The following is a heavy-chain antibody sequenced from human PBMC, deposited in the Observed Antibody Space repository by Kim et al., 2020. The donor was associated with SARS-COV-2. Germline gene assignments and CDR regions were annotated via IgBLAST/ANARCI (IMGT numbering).Heavy chain of an antibody. CDR1: GGSISSGGYS. J-gene: IGHJ4*02. CDR2: IHHSGTT. D-gene: IGHD5-18*01. V-gene: IGHV4-30-2*01. CDR3: ARGSGFGYV. Sequence: SETLSLTCAVSGGSISSGGYSWSWFRQPPGKGLEWIGYIHHSGTTLYNPSLKSRVTISVDKSKNQFSLKLTSVTAADTAVYYCARGSGFGYVWAQGSLV.